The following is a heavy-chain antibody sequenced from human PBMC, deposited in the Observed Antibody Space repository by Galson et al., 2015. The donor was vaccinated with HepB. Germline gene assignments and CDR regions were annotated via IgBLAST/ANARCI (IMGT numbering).Heavy chain of an antibody. V-gene: IGHV3-30*04. CDR1: GFTFSSYA. J-gene: IGHJ4*02. CDR2: ISYDGSNK. Sequence: SLRLSCAASGFTFSSYAMHWVRQAPGKGLEWVAVISYDGSNKYYADSVKGRFTISRDNSKNTLYLQMNSLRAEDTAVYYCARGVIAAALIDYWGQGTLVTVSS. D-gene: IGHD6-13*01. CDR3: ARGVIAAALIDY.